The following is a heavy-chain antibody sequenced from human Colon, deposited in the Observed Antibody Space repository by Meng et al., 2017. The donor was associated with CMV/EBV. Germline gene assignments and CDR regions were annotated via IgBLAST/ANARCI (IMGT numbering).Heavy chain of an antibody. Sequence: ASVKVSCKTSGYSFAAHYIHWVRKAPGQGLEWMGLIHPTTGAADYAQKFSDRVTMTRDMSITTSYMELRRLTSDDTAVYYCVRDMDASQGSAFDIWGQGTMVTVSS. CDR3: VRDMDASQGSAFDI. J-gene: IGHJ3*02. CDR1: GYSFAAHY. V-gene: IGHV1-2*02. CDR2: IHPTTGAA. D-gene: IGHD2-2*03.